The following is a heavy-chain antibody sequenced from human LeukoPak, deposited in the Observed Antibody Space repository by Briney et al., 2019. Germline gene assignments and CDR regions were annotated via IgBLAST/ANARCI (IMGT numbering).Heavy chain of an antibody. J-gene: IGHJ4*02. CDR2: INHSGST. CDR1: GGSFSGYY. D-gene: IGHD1-26*01. Sequence: SETLSLTCAVYGGSFSGYYWSWIRQPPGKGLEWIGEINHSGSTSYNPSLKSRVTISVDTSKNQFSLKLSSVTAADTAVYYCARLIVGATDFDYWGQGTLVTVSS. CDR3: ARLIVGATDFDY. V-gene: IGHV4-34*01.